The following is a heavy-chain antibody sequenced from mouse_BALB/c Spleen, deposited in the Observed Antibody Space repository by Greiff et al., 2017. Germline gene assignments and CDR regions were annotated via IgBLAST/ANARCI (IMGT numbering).Heavy chain of an antibody. D-gene: IGHD2-2*01. CDR3: AREAREVTTYYIDY. Sequence: VQLVESGPGLVAPSQSLSITCTVSGFSLTGYGVNWVRQPPGKGLEWLGMIWGDGSTDYNSALKSRLSISKDNSKSQVFLKMNSLQTDDTAKYYCAREAREVTTYYIDYWGQGTTLTVSS. V-gene: IGHV2-6-7*01. CDR1: GFSLTGYG. J-gene: IGHJ2*01. CDR2: IWGDGST.